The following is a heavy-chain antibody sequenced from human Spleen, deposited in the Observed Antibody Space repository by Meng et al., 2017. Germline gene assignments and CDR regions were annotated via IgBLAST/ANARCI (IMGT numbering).Heavy chain of an antibody. CDR1: GFTFSSYA. D-gene: IGHD4-17*01. J-gene: IGHJ5*02. Sequence: EVQLLESGGGLVQPGGSLRLSCAASGFTFSSYATSWVRQAPGKGLEWVSAISGSGGSTYYADSVKGRFTISRDNSKNTLYLQMNSLRAEDTAEYYCATYDYGDHGWFDPWGQGTLVTVSS. V-gene: IGHV3-23*01. CDR3: ATYDYGDHGWFDP. CDR2: ISGSGGST.